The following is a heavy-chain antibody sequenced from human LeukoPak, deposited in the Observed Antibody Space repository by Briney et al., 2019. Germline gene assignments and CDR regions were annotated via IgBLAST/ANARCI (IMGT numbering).Heavy chain of an antibody. CDR3: ARSVGYSSGRDWYFDL. D-gene: IGHD6-19*01. CDR1: GGSISSSNW. V-gene: IGHV4-4*02. CDR2: IYHSGST. Sequence: SGTLSLTCAVSGGSISSSNWWSWVRQPPGKGLEWIGEIYHSGSTNYNPSLKSRVTISVDKSKNQFSLKLSSVTAADTAVYYCARSVGYSSGRDWYFDLWGRGTLVTVSS. J-gene: IGHJ2*01.